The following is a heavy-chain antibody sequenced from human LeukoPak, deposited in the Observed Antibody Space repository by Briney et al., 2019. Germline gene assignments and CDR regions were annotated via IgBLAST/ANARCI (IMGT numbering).Heavy chain of an antibody. CDR3: ARDQDYGSGVFDP. D-gene: IGHD3-10*01. Sequence: SETLSLTCGVHGGSFSDYYWSWIRQSPGKGLEWIGYIYYSGSTNYNPSLKSRVTISVDTSKSQFSLKLSSVTAADTAVYYCARDQDYGSGVFDPWGQGTLVTVSS. J-gene: IGHJ5*02. CDR2: IYYSGST. CDR1: GGSFSDYY. V-gene: IGHV4-59*01.